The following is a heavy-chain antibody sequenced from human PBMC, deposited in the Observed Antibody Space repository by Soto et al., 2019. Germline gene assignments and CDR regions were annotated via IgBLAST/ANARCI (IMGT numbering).Heavy chain of an antibody. CDR3: TRITSLAGVY. Sequence: EVQLVESGGALVQPGGSLRLSCAVSGFTFNNYWMSWVRQAPGKGLEWVANIKQDGNEKYYVDSVKGRFTISRDNAKNSLYLQMNSLRAEDTAVYYCTRITSLAGVYCGQGTLVTVSS. D-gene: IGHD3-10*01. CDR1: GFTFNNYW. J-gene: IGHJ4*02. V-gene: IGHV3-7*05. CDR2: IKQDGNEK.